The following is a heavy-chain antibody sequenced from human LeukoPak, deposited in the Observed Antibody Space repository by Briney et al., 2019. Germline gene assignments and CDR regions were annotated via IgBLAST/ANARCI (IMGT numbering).Heavy chain of an antibody. J-gene: IGHJ5*02. V-gene: IGHV4-34*01. D-gene: IGHD3-10*01. CDR1: GGSFSGYY. CDR3: ARTPLVLLWLGELFRGACWFDP. CDR2: INHSGST. Sequence: SETLSLTCAVYGGSFSGYYWSWIRQPPGKGLEWIGEINHSGSTNYNPSLKSRVTISVDTSKNQFSLKLSSVTAADTAVYYCARTPLVLLWLGELFRGACWFDPWAREPWSPSPQ.